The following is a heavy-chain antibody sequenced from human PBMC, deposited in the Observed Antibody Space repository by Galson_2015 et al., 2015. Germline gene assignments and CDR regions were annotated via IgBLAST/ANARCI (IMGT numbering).Heavy chain of an antibody. CDR2: ISYSGST. V-gene: IGHV4-34*01. D-gene: IGHD1-1*01. Sequence: SETLSLTCAVYGETFTGFYWNWIRQPPGKGLEWIGEISYSGSTDFNPSLKSRVTISVDTSKNQFSLKMSSVTAADTAMYYCARGPSSRGRGGNCNLDLRGQGTPVPVSS. J-gene: IGHJ6*02. CDR1: GETFTGFY. CDR3: ARGPSSRGRGGNCNLDL.